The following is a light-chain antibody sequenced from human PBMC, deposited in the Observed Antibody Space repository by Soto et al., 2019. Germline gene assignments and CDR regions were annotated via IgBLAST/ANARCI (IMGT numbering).Light chain of an antibody. Sequence: SYGLTQPPSVSVSPGQTATMTCSGDKLGGKYVCWYQQKPGQSPVLVIYDDTKRPSGIPERFSGSNSGNTATLTISGTQAMDEADYYCQAWDNSVVFGGGTKLTVL. CDR2: DDT. CDR3: QAWDNSVV. CDR1: KLGGKY. V-gene: IGLV3-1*01. J-gene: IGLJ2*01.